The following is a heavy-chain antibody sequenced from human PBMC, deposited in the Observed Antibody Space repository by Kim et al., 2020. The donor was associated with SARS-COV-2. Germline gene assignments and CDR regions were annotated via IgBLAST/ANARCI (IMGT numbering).Heavy chain of an antibody. CDR2: IYSGGST. CDR1: GFTVSSNY. V-gene: IGHV3-53*01. Sequence: GGSLRLSCAASGFTVSSNYMSWVRQAPGKGLEWVSVIYSGGSTYYADSVKGRFTISRDNSKNTLYLQMNSLRAEDTAVYYCARDLPDYYGMDVWGQGTTVTVSS. J-gene: IGHJ6*02. CDR3: ARDLPDYYGMDV.